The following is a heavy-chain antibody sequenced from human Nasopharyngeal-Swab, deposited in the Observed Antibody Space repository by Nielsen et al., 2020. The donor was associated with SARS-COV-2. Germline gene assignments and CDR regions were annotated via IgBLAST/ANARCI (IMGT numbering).Heavy chain of an antibody. CDR2: ISSSSTYI. Sequence: GGSLRLSCAASGFTFSSYNMNWVRQAPGKGLEWLSSISSSSTYIYYADSVKGRFTISRDHAKKSLYLQMNSLRAEDTAVYYCATSMIMFGGVSAVGYYMDVWGRGTTVTVSS. J-gene: IGHJ6*03. CDR1: GFTFSSYN. D-gene: IGHD3-16*01. CDR3: ATSMIMFGGVSAVGYYMDV. V-gene: IGHV3-21*01.